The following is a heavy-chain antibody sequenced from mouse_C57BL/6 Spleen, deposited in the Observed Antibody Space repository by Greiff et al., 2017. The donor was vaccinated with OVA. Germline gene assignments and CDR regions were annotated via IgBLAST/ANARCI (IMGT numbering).Heavy chain of an antibody. J-gene: IGHJ1*03. CDR3: ARYYSNHWYFDV. V-gene: IGHV1-80*01. Sequence: VKLQESGAELVKPGASVKISCKASGYAFSSYWMNWVKQRPGKGLEWIGQIYPGDGDTNYNGKFKGKATLTADKSSSTAYMQLSSLTSEDSAVYYCARYYSNHWYFDVWGTGTTVTVSS. CDR1: GYAFSSYW. CDR2: IYPGDGDT. D-gene: IGHD2-5*01.